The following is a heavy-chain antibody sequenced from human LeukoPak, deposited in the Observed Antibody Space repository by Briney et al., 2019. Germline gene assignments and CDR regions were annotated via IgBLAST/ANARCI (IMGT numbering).Heavy chain of an antibody. Sequence: GGSLRLPCAASGFTFSSYAMSWVRQAPGKGLEWVSAISGSGGSTYYADSVKGRFTISRDNSKNTLYLQMNSLRAVDTAVYYCAKDMSYSGSYSVYWGQGTLVTVSS. D-gene: IGHD1-26*01. CDR3: AKDMSYSGSYSVY. CDR1: GFTFSSYA. V-gene: IGHV3-23*01. J-gene: IGHJ4*02. CDR2: ISGSGGST.